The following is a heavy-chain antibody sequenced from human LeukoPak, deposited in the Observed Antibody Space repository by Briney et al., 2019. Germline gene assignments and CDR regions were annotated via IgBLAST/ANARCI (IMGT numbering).Heavy chain of an antibody. CDR2: IRYDGSNK. V-gene: IGHV3-30*02. CDR1: GFTFGDYA. Sequence: QSGGSLRLSCTASGFTFGDYAMSWVRQAPGKGLEWVAFIRYDGSNKYYSDSVKGRFTISRDSSKNTLYLQVNSLRADDTAVYYCAKDGPYHNILTGYRRTSAYYFDFWGQGTLVTVSS. D-gene: IGHD3-9*01. CDR3: AKDGPYHNILTGYRRTSAYYFDF. J-gene: IGHJ4*02.